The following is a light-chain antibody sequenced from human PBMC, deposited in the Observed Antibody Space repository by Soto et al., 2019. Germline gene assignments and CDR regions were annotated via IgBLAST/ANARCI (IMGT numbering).Light chain of an antibody. Sequence: DIQMTQSPSTLSASVGDRVTITCRASQSISSWLAWYQQKPGKAPKLLIYDASSLESGVPSRFSGSGSGTEFTLTISSLEPDDFGTYYWQQYKSYPYTVGQGTKLEIK. CDR3: QQYKSYPYT. CDR1: QSISSW. J-gene: IGKJ2*01. CDR2: DAS. V-gene: IGKV1-5*01.